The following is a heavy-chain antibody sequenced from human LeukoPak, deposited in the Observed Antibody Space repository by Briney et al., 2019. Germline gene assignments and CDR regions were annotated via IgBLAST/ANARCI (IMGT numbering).Heavy chain of an antibody. D-gene: IGHD3-16*02. J-gene: IGHJ4*02. CDR3: ARGYVWGSYRQYYFDY. CDR1: GGSFSGYY. Sequence: PSETLSLTCAVYGGSFSGYYWSWIRQPPGKVLEWIGGINHSGSTNYNPSLKSRVTISVDTSENQFSLKLSSVTAADTAVYYCARGYVWGSYRQYYFDYWGQGTLVTVSS. V-gene: IGHV4-34*01. CDR2: INHSGST.